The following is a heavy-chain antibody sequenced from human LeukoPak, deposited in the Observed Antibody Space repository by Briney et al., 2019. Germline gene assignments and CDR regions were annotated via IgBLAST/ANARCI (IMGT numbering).Heavy chain of an antibody. CDR3: ARQPKPTTHFDY. J-gene: IGHJ4*02. V-gene: IGHV4-59*08. Sequence: SETLCLTCTVSGGTISIYYWTWIRQPPGKRLEWIGYISDSGGTNYNHSLNSRVTISVDPSKKQFSLKLSSVTAADTAVYFCARQPKPTTHFDYWGQGILVTVSS. CDR2: ISDSGGT. D-gene: IGHD4-17*01. CDR1: GGTISIYY.